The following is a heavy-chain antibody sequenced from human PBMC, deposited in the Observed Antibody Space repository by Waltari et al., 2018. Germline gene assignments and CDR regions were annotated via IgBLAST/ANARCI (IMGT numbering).Heavy chain of an antibody. CDR1: GFTLRRSA. V-gene: IGHV3-30*01. Sequence: QVQLVEAGGCVAQHGRSPRLSCADSGFTLRRSAIHWAGHAPGTGLDGVAVISYDGSNKTYADSVKGRFTISRDNSKKTLYLQMNSLRAEDTAVYYCARVVGGSSSFSFDYWGQGTLVTVSS. J-gene: IGHJ4*02. CDR3: ARVVGGSSSFSFDY. CDR2: ISYDGSNK. D-gene: IGHD6-6*01.